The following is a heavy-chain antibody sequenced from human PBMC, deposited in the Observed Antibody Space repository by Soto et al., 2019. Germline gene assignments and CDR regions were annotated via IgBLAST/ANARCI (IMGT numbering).Heavy chain of an antibody. J-gene: IGHJ4*02. CDR2: ISGGGDTT. CDR3: AKGRGGSGSLSPRVDF. CDR1: GFTFNNYA. V-gene: IGHV3-23*01. Sequence: EVQLLESGGGLVQPGGSLRLSCAASGFTFNNYAMTWVRQAPGKGLEWVSAISGGGDTTNYADSVKGRFTVSRDGSKNTLYLQMSSRRAADTALYYCAKGRGGSGSLSPRVDFWGQGTLVTVSS. D-gene: IGHD3-10*01.